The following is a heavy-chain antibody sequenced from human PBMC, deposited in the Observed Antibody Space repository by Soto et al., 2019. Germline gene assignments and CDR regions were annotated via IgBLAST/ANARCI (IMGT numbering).Heavy chain of an antibody. J-gene: IGHJ6*02. CDR2: IYYSGST. CDR3: ARDFRPHSYGYLFYYYGMDV. CDR1: GGSISSGDYY. D-gene: IGHD5-18*01. V-gene: IGHV4-30-4*01. Sequence: QVQLQESGPGLVKPSQTLSLTCTVSGGSISSGDYYWSWIRQPPGKGLEWIGYIYYSGSTYYNPSLKSRVTISVDTSKNQFSLKLSSVTAADTAVYYCARDFRPHSYGYLFYYYGMDVWGQGTTVTVSS.